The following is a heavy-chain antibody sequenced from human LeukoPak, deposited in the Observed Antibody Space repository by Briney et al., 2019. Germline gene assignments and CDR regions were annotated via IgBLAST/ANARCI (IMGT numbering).Heavy chain of an antibody. V-gene: IGHV3-53*01. D-gene: IGHD1-1*01. CDR2: IYTGGSR. CDR1: GFTVSSNY. Sequence: PGGSLGLSCAASGFTVSSNYMTWGRQALRKGLGLDCFIYTGGSRYYADSVKGRFTISRDNSKNTLYLQMSRLRVEDTAVYYCASLTPYKRNDWGSTIWGQGTVVTVSS. CDR3: ASLTPYKRNDWGSTI. J-gene: IGHJ3*02.